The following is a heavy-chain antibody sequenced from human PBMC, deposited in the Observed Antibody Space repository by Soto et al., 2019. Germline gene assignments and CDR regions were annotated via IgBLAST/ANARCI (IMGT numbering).Heavy chain of an antibody. D-gene: IGHD2-2*01. J-gene: IGHJ4*01. CDR1: GGSISSGGYY. CDR3: ARARIAVARTPYDIDD. CDR2: IYYSGST. V-gene: IGHV4-31*03. Sequence: SETLSLTCTVSGGSISSGGYYWSWIRQHPGKGLEWIGYIYYSGSTYYNPSLKSRVTISVDTSKNQFSLKLSSVAAADKSFDYCARARIAVARTPYDIDDWGQGTLVTVSS.